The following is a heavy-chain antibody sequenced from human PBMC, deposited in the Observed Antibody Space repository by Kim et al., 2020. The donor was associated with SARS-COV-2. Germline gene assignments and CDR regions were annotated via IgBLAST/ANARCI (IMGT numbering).Heavy chain of an antibody. V-gene: IGHV3-23*01. CDR3: VKGFSGNYYYFDS. CDR2: INGYDGTT. D-gene: IGHD1-26*01. Sequence: GGSLRLSCAASGFNFASNAMSWIRQAPGKGLEWVSAINGYDGTTKSADSVKGRFTISRDSSKNTLYLQMNSLRVEDTAVYYCVKGFSGNYYYFDSWGQGTLVTVSS. J-gene: IGHJ4*02. CDR1: GFNFASNA.